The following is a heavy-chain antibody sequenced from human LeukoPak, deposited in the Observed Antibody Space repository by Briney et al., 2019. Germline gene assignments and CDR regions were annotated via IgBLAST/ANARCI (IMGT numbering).Heavy chain of an antibody. J-gene: IGHJ3*02. CDR1: GFTFSSYG. CDR2: IRYDGGNK. Sequence: GGSLRLSCAASGFTFSSYGMHWVRQAPGKGLEWVAFIRYDGGNKYYADSVKGRFTISRDNSKNTLYLQMNSLRAEDTAVYYCARDSYYYDSSGYSDAFDIWGQGTMVTVSS. CDR3: ARDSYYYDSSGYSDAFDI. V-gene: IGHV3-30*02. D-gene: IGHD3-22*01.